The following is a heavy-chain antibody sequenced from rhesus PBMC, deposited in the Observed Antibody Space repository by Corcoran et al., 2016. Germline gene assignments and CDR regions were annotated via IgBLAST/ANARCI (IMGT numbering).Heavy chain of an antibody. CDR1: GGSISSNY. Sequence: QVQLQESGPGLVKPLETLSFTCAVSGGSISSNYWSWIRQPPGKGLEWIGYIYDSGTSTKYNPSLKRRVTLSVDTSKNQFSLKLSSVTAADTAVYYCVRGRGAAAGAWVWYFDLWGPGTPITISS. CDR3: VRGRGAAAGAWVWYFDL. D-gene: IGHD6-31*01. V-gene: IGHV4S11*01. J-gene: IGHJ2*01. CDR2: IYDSGTST.